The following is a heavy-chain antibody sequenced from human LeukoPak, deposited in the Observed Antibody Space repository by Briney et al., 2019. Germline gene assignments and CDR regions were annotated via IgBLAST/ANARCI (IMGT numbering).Heavy chain of an antibody. CDR2: IYYSGST. D-gene: IGHD1-26*01. Sequence: SETLSLTCTVSGGSIRSYYWSWIRQPPGKGLEWIGYIYYSGSTNYNPSLKSRVTISVDTSKNQFSLKLSSVTAADTAVYYCAVNLGGGANFDYWGQGTLVTVSS. J-gene: IGHJ4*02. V-gene: IGHV4-59*01. CDR3: AVNLGGGANFDY. CDR1: GGSIRSYY.